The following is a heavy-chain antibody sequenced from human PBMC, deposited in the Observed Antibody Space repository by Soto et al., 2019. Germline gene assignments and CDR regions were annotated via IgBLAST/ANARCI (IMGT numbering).Heavy chain of an antibody. J-gene: IGHJ6*02. CDR3: ARSQGGSSSLDIYYYYYYGMDV. V-gene: IGHV1-69*01. Sequence: QVQLVQSGAEVKKPGSSVKVSCKAPGGTFSSYAISWVRQAPGQGLEWMGGVIPIFGTEKYAQKFQGRVTITADESTRTGYMGLRSLRSEDTAVYYCARSQGGSSSLDIYYYYYYGMDVWGQGTTVTVSS. D-gene: IGHD2-15*01. CDR2: VIPIFGTE. CDR1: GGTFSSYA.